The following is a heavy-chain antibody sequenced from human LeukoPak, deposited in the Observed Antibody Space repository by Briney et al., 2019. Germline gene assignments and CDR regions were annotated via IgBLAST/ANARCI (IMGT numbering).Heavy chain of an antibody. V-gene: IGHV1-69*04. CDR3: ARVTAVAGTLLDY. CDR2: IIPILGIA. Sequence: SVKVSCKASGGTFSSYAISWVRQAPGQGLEWMGRIIPILGIANYAQKFQGRVTITADKSTSTAYMELSSLRSEDTAVYCCARVTAVAGTLLDYWGQGTLVTVSS. D-gene: IGHD6-19*01. J-gene: IGHJ4*02. CDR1: GGTFSSYA.